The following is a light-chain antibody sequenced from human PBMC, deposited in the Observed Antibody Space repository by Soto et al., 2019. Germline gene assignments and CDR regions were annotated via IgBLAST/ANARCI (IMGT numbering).Light chain of an antibody. J-gene: IGKJ1*01. CDR2: GAY. CDR1: QSVGSN. Sequence: EIVMTQSPATLSVSPGEKATLSCRASQSVGSNLTWYQQKPGQAPRLLIYGAYTRATGIPARFSGSGSGTEVTLPISSLQSEDFAIYFCQQYNSCPPDRTCGHGTTVDIK. V-gene: IGKV3-15*01. CDR3: QQYNSCPPDRT.